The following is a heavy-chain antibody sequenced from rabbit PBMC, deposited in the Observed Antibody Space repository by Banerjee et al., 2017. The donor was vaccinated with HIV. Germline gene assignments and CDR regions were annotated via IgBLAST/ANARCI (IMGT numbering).Heavy chain of an antibody. J-gene: IGHJ2*01. Sequence: QEQLVESGGGLVQPEGSLTLTCTASGFSLSNKYVMCWVRQAPGKGLEWIACIYSSTGNPRYASWAKGRFTISKTSSTTVALKMTSLTAADTATYFCGRSISGAYSGDFDPWGPGTLVTVS. CDR1: GFSLSNKYV. V-gene: IGHV1S45*01. CDR2: IYSSTGNP. CDR3: GRSISGAYSGDFDP. D-gene: IGHD1-1*01.